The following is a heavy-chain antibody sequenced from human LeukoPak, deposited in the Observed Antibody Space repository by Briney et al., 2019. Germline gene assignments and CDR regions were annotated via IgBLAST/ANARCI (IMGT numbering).Heavy chain of an antibody. V-gene: IGHV1-2*02. J-gene: IGHJ4*02. CDR1: GYTFTSYG. CDR3: AREERSPVFDY. CDR2: INPNSGGT. Sequence: ASVKVSCKASGYTFTSYGISWVRQAPGQGLEWMGWINPNSGGTNYAQKFQGRVTMTRDTSISTAYMELSRLRSDDTAVYYCAREERSPVFDYWGQGTLVTVSS.